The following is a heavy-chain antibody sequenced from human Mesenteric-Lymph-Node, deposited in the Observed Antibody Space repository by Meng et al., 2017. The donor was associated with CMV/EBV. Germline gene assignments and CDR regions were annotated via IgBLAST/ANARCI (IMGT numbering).Heavy chain of an antibody. D-gene: IGHD3-9*01. CDR3: ARFTYYDLLADYHTRHFDY. CDR2: VYYSGST. CDR1: GGSISGYY. J-gene: IGHJ4*02. Sequence: GSLRLSCNVSGGSISGYYWSWIWQPPGKGLEWIASVYYSGSTNYNPSLKSRVTMSVDTSKNQFSLQLRSVTAADTAVYYCARFTYYDLLADYHTRHFDYWGQGKLVTVSS. V-gene: IGHV4-59*01.